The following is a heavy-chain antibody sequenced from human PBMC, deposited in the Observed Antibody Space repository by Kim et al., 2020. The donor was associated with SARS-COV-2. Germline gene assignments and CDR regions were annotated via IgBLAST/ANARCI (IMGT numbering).Heavy chain of an antibody. V-gene: IGHV4-39*01. CDR3: AILDGGNHYGDYAIDY. CDR1: GGSISSSSYY. J-gene: IGHJ4*02. CDR2: IYYSGST. D-gene: IGHD4-17*01. Sequence: SETLSLTCTVSGGSISSSSYYWGWIRQPPGKGLEWIGRIYYSGSTYYNPSLKSRVTISVDTSKNQFSLKLSSVTAADTAVYCCAILDGGNHYGDYAIDYWVQGTLVDVSS.